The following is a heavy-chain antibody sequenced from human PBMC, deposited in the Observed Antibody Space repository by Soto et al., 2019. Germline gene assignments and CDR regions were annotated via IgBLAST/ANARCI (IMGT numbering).Heavy chain of an antibody. D-gene: IGHD3-22*01. V-gene: IGHV3-30*18. J-gene: IGHJ4*02. CDR3: AKEDGYHIDY. CDR2: ISYDGSNK. CDR1: GFTFISYG. Sequence: LRLSFAASGFTFISYGMHWVRQAPGKGLEWVAVISYDGSNKYYADSVKGRFTISRDNSKNTLYLQMNSLRAEDTAVYYCAKEDGYHIDYWGQGTLVTVSS.